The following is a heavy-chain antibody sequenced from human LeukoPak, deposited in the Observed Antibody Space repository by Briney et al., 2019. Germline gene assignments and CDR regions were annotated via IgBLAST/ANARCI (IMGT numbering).Heavy chain of an antibody. V-gene: IGHV1-2*02. D-gene: IGHD3-22*01. CDR3: ATPHLYYYDSSGSTTHLDY. J-gene: IGHJ4*02. CDR2: INPNGGGP. Sequence: ASVKVSCKASGNIFTGYYLHWVRQAPGQGLEWMGWINPNGGGPKYAPKFQGRVTMTRDTSISTAYMELSRLRSDDTAVYYCATPHLYYYDSSGSTTHLDYWGQGTLVTVSS. CDR1: GNIFTGYY.